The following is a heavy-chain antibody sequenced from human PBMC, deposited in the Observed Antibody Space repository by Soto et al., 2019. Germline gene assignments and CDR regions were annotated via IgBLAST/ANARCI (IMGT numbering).Heavy chain of an antibody. CDR1: GYTFTSYG. V-gene: IGHV1-18*01. Sequence: ASVKVSCKASGYTFTSYGISWVRQAPGQGLEWMGWISAYNGNTNYAQKLQGRVTMTTDTSTSTAYMELRSLRSDDTAVYYCARGALNPYYYGSATDYWGQGTLVTVSS. CDR3: ARGALNPYYYGSATDY. J-gene: IGHJ4*02. D-gene: IGHD3-10*01. CDR2: ISAYNGNT.